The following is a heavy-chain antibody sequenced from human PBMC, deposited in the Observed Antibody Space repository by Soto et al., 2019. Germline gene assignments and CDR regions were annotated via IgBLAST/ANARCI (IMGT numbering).Heavy chain of an antibody. CDR1: GFTFSIYA. D-gene: IGHD5-18*01. J-gene: IGHJ5*02. Sequence: PGGSLRLSCAASGFTFSIYAMSWVRQAPGKGLEWVSAISGSGGSTYYADSVKGRFTISRDNSKNTLYLQMNSLRAEDTAVYYSARLVDTAKVNWFDPWGQGTLVPVYS. CDR2: ISGSGGST. CDR3: ARLVDTAKVNWFDP. V-gene: IGHV3-23*01.